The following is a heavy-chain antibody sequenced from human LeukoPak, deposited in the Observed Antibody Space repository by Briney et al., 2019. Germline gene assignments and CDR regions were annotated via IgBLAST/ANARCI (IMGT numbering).Heavy chain of an antibody. J-gene: IGHJ4*01. CDR2: IYPGDSGT. CDR3: ARSRGATPDYFDY. V-gene: IGHV5-51*01. D-gene: IGHD5-12*01. Sequence: PGESLKISCKISGYRLTDNWIGWVRQVPGKGLEWMGLIYPGDSGTRYSPSFQGQVTISADKSISTAYLQWSNLKASDTAMYYCARSRGATPDYFDYWGQGTLVTVSS. CDR1: GYRLTDNW.